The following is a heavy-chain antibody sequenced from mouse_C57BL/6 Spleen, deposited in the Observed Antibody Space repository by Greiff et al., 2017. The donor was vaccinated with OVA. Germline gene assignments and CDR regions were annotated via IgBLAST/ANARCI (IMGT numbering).Heavy chain of an antibody. J-gene: IGHJ4*01. CDR2: IWSGGST. Sequence: VQLQQSGPGLVQPSQSLSITCTVSGFSLTSYGVHWVRQPPGKGLEWLGVIWSGGSTDYNAAFISRLSISKDNSKSQVFFKMNSLQADDTAIYYCAKGNYDYRDYAMDYWGQGTSVTVSS. V-gene: IGHV2-4*01. D-gene: IGHD2-4*01. CDR3: AKGNYDYRDYAMDY. CDR1: GFSLTSYG.